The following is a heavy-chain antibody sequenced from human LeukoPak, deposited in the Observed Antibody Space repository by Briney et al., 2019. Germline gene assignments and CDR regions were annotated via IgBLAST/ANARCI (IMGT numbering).Heavy chain of an antibody. CDR3: AKDQGFYPKEFDY. Sequence: PGRSLRLSCAASGFTFDDYAMHWVRQAPGKGLEWVSGISWNSGSIGYADSVKGRFTISRDNSKKKVYLQMNSLRAEDTAVYYCAKDQGFYPKEFDYWGQGTLVTVSS. V-gene: IGHV3-9*01. CDR1: GFTFDDYA. CDR2: ISWNSGSI. J-gene: IGHJ4*02.